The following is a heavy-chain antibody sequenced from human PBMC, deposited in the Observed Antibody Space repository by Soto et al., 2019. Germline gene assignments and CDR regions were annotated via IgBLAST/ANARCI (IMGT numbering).Heavy chain of an antibody. CDR1: GGTFSSYA. J-gene: IGHJ5*02. V-gene: IGHV1-69*13. CDR3: AWGDIVVVPAAILYRWFDP. D-gene: IGHD2-2*02. CDR2: IIPIFGTA. Sequence: SVKVSCKASGGTFSSYAISWVRQAPGQGLEWMGGIIPIFGTANYAQKFQGRVTITADESTSTAYMELSSLRSEDTAVYYCAWGDIVVVPAAILYRWFDPWGQGTLVTVSS.